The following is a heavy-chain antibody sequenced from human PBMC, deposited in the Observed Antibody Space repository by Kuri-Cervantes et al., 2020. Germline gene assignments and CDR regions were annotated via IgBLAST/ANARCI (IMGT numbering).Heavy chain of an antibody. V-gene: IGHV3-33*08. D-gene: IGHD3-16*01. CDR1: GFTFGSYG. CDR3: AREVGEELIPRYYYYMDV. CDR2: IWYDGSNK. J-gene: IGHJ6*03. Sequence: GESLKISCAASGFTFGSYGMHWVRQAPGKGLEWVAVIWYDGSNKYYADSVKVRFTISRDNSKNTLYLQMNSLRAEDTAVYYCAREVGEELIPRYYYYMDVWGKGTTVTVPS.